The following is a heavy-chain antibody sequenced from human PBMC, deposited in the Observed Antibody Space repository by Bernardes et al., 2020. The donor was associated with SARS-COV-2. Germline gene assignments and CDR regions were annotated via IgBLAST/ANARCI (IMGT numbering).Heavy chain of an antibody. J-gene: IGHJ5*02. V-gene: IGHV3-21*01. D-gene: IGHD3-3*01. CDR3: ARGDDFWSGYLNWFDP. CDR1: GFTFSSYS. CDR2: ISSSSSYI. Sequence: GGSLRLSCAASGFTFSSYSMNWVRQAPGKGLEWVSSISSSSSYIYYADSVKGRFTISRDNAKNSLYLQMNSLRAEDTAVYYCARGDDFWSGYLNWFDPWGQGTLVTVSS.